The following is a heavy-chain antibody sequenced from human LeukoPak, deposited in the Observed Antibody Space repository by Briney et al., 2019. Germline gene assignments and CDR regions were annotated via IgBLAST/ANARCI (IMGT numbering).Heavy chain of an antibody. CDR2: IYYSGST. CDR3: ARALSGTYGLFQH. CDR1: GGSTSNYY. V-gene: IGHV4-59*01. Sequence: PSETLSLTCTVSGGSTSNYYWSWIRQPPGKGLEWIGYIYYSGSTYYNPSLRSRVTISVDTSKNQFSLNLNSVTAADTAVYYCARALSGTYGLFQHWGQGTLVTVSS. J-gene: IGHJ1*01. D-gene: IGHD1-26*01.